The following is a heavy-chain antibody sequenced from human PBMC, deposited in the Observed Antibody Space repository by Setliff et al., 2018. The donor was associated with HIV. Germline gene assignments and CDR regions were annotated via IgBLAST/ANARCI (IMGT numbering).Heavy chain of an antibody. CDR3: ARGSAYYYGSGIDY. D-gene: IGHD3-10*01. J-gene: IGHJ4*02. CDR1: GGSISSNY. Sequence: SETLSLTCTVSGGSISSNYWSWMRQPPGKGLEWIGHIYYSGSTNYNPSLKSRVTISVDTSRNQFSLNLSSVTAADTAVYYCARGSAYYYGSGIDYWGQGTLVTVSS. CDR2: IYYSGST. V-gene: IGHV4-59*01.